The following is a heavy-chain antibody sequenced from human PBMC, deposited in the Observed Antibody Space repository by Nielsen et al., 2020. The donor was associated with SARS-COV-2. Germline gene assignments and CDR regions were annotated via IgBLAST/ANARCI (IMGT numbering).Heavy chain of an antibody. CDR3: ARDRAYVDTANYYYYYGMDV. CDR2: IKQDGGEK. D-gene: IGHD5-18*01. J-gene: IGHJ6*02. CDR1: GFSFNSYW. Sequence: GESLKISCAASGFSFNSYWMSWVRQAPGKGLEWVANIKQDGGEKYYVDSVKGRFTISRDNAKNSLYLQMNSLRAEDTAVYYCARDRAYVDTANYYYYYGMDVWGQGTTVTVSS. V-gene: IGHV3-7*01.